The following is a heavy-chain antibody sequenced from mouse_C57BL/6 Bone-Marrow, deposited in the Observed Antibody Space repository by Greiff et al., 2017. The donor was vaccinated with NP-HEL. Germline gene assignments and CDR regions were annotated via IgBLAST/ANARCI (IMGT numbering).Heavy chain of an antibody. CDR2: IDPENGDT. CDR1: GFNIKDDY. J-gene: IGHJ3*01. CDR3: TTGGAWFAY. Sequence: EVQLQQSGAELVRPGASVKLSCTASGFNIKDDYMHWVKQRPEQGLEWIGWIDPENGDTEYASKFQGKATITADTSSNTAYLQLSSLTSEDTAVYYCTTGGAWFAYWRQGTLVTVSA. V-gene: IGHV14-4*01.